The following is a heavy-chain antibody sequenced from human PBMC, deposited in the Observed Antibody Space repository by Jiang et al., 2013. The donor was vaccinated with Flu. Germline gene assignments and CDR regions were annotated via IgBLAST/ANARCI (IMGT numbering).Heavy chain of an antibody. J-gene: IGHJ4*02. CDR3: ARFKLLTGDGATNSAGFDY. Sequence: PGLVKPSETLSLTCTVSGVSITGYYWSWIRQSPERGLEWIAYIYYKGRESTNYNPSLKSRVSLSVDTSKNQFSLNLNSVTAADTAVYYCARFKLLTGDGATNSAGFDYWGQGTLVTVSS. CDR2: IYYKGREST. V-gene: IGHV4-59*13. CDR1: GVSITGYY. D-gene: IGHD3-9*01.